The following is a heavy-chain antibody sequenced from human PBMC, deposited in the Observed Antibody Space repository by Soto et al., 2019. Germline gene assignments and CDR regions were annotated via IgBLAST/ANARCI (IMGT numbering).Heavy chain of an antibody. CDR3: ARDLVPKSSGFFPFDY. CDR2: ISAFNGKT. D-gene: IGHD3-22*01. CDR1: GYTFNIYG. V-gene: IGHV1-18*01. Sequence: QIQLVQSGAEVKKPGASVKVSCKASGYTFNIYGINWVRQAPGQGLEWMGWISAFNGKTNYAQNVQVRVTMTTDTPTSTAYVELRSLRSDDTAVYYCARDLVPKSSGFFPFDYWGQGTLVTVSS. J-gene: IGHJ4*02.